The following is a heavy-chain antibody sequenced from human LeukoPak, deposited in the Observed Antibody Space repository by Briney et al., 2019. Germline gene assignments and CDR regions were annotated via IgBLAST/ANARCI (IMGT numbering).Heavy chain of an antibody. J-gene: IGHJ4*02. CDR1: GGSISTYY. CDR3: ARGGGYYGYFDY. Sequence: SSETLSLTCTVSGGSISTYYWSWIRQPPGKGLEWIAYIYYSGSTNYNPSLKSRVTISVDTSKNLFSLELSSVTAADTAVYYCARGGGYYGYFDYWGQGALVTVSS. V-gene: IGHV4-59*01. D-gene: IGHD1-26*01. CDR2: IYYSGST.